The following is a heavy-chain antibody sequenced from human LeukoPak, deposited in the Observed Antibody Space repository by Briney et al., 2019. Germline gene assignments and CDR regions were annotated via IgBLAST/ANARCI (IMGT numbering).Heavy chain of an antibody. CDR3: ARREREYSYGYSSWFDP. D-gene: IGHD5-18*01. V-gene: IGHV4-39*01. Sequence: SETLSLTCTVSGGSISSSSYYWGWIRQPPGKGLEWIGSIYYSGSTYYNPSLKSRVTISVDTSKNQFSLKLSSVTAADTAVYYCARREREYSYGYSSWFDPWGQGTLVTVSS. CDR1: GGSISSSSYY. J-gene: IGHJ5*02. CDR2: IYYSGST.